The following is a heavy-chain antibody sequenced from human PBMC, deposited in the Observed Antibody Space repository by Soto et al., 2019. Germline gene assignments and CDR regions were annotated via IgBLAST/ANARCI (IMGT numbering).Heavy chain of an antibody. CDR1: GGSISSYY. J-gene: IGHJ4*02. CDR2: IYYSGST. CDR3: ASGYSSTLIHY. Sequence: PSETLSLTCTVSGGSISSYYWSWIRQPPGKGLEWIGYIYYSGSTSYNPSLKSRITISVDTSKNQFSLKLSSVTAADTAVYYCASGYSSTLIHYWGQGTLVTVSS. V-gene: IGHV4-59*08. D-gene: IGHD6-13*01.